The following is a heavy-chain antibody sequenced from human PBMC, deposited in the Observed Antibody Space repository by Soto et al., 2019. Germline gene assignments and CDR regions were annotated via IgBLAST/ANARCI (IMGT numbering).Heavy chain of an antibody. D-gene: IGHD6-13*01. CDR1: GFTFSSYG. CDR2: IWYDGSNK. J-gene: IGHJ4*02. V-gene: IGHV3-33*01. Sequence: QVQLVESGGGVVQPGRSLRLSCAASGFTFSSYGMHWVRQAPGKGLEWVAVIWYDGSNKYYADSVKGRFTISRDNSKNTLYLQMNSLRAEDTAVYYCAREGGYSSSWFGIDYWGQGTLVTVSS. CDR3: AREGGYSSSWFGIDY.